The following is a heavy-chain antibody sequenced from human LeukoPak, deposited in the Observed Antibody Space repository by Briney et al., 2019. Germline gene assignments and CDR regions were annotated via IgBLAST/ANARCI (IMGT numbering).Heavy chain of an antibody. D-gene: IGHD1-14*01. Sequence: GGSLRLSCTASGLTFSTSVFNWVRQAPGKGLEWVASIGPTGSDRYHADSIKGRFTISRDNANNFLYLHMNSLRAEDTAVYYCATETNGRHYDYWGQGTLLTVSS. CDR3: ATETNGRHYDY. CDR2: IGPTGSDR. V-gene: IGHV3-21*06. CDR1: GLTFSTSV. J-gene: IGHJ4*02.